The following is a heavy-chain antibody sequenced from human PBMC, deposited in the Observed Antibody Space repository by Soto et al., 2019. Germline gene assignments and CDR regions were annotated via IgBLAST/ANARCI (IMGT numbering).Heavy chain of an antibody. CDR1: GYTFTSYG. V-gene: IGHV1-18*01. CDR2: ISAYNGNT. D-gene: IGHD3-10*01. J-gene: IGHJ6*02. CDR3: ARYGVGVGSGSLRLYYYYGMDV. Sequence: GASVKVSCKASGYTFTSYGISWVRQAPGQGLEWMGWISAYNGNTNYAQKLQGRVTMTTDTSTSTAYMELRSLRSDDTAVYYCARYGVGVGSGSLRLYYYYGMDVWGQGTTVTVSS.